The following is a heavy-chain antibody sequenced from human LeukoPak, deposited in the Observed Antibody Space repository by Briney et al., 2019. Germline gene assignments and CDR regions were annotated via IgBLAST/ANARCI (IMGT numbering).Heavy chain of an antibody. Sequence: SETLSLTXAVYRGSFSGYYWSWIRQPPGKGLEWIGEINHSGSTNYNPSLKSRVTISVDTSKNQFSLRLSSVTAADTAVYYCARGYDFWSGDWGHWGQGALVTVSS. V-gene: IGHV4-34*01. D-gene: IGHD3-3*01. CDR1: RGSFSGYY. J-gene: IGHJ4*02. CDR2: INHSGST. CDR3: ARGYDFWSGDWGH.